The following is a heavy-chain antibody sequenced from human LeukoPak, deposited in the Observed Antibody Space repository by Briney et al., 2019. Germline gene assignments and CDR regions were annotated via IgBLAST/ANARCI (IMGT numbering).Heavy chain of an antibody. J-gene: IGHJ4*02. D-gene: IGHD5-12*01. CDR2: ISYDGSNK. CDR1: GFTFSSYA. V-gene: IGHV3-30-3*01. Sequence: GGSLRLSCAASGFTFSSYAMHWVRQAPGKGLEWVAVISYDGSNKYYADSVKGRFTISRDNSKNTLYLQMNSLRAEDTAVYYCAREGIYGPDYWGQGTLVTVSS. CDR3: AREGIYGPDY.